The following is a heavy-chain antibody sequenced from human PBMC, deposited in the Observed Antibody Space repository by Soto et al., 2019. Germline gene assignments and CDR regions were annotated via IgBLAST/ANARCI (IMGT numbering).Heavy chain of an antibody. Sequence: GASVKVSCKASGYTFTGYYMHWVRQAPGQGLEWMGWINPNSGGTNYAQKFQGWVTMTRDTSISTAYMELSRLRSDDTAVYYCARGDYDFWSGYYYYVDVWGKGTTVTVSS. CDR3: ARGDYDFWSGYYYYVDV. CDR1: GYTFTGYY. V-gene: IGHV1-2*04. J-gene: IGHJ6*03. D-gene: IGHD3-3*01. CDR2: INPNSGGT.